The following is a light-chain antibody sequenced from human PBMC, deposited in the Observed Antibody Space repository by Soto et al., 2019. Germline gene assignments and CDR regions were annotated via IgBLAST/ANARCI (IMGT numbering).Light chain of an antibody. J-gene: IGKJ1*01. CDR2: YAS. V-gene: IGKV1-5*01. CDR1: QSISNW. Sequence: DIKMTQSPSTLSASVGDRVTITCRASQSISNWLAWYQQKPGKAPNLRIYYASNLESVVPSRFSGSGSGTKFTLPISSLQPDDFATYYCQQYNSYPGTFGQGTKVEIK. CDR3: QQYNSYPGT.